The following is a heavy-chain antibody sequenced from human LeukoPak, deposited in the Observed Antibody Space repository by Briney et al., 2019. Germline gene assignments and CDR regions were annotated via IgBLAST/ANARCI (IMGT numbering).Heavy chain of an antibody. J-gene: IGHJ5*02. CDR3: AAGYGSGSYYTYNWFDP. V-gene: IGHV4-30-4*01. CDR2: IYYSGST. CDR1: GGSISSGDYY. D-gene: IGHD3-10*01. Sequence: SETLSLTCTVSGGSISSGDYYWSWIRQPPGKGLEWIGYIYYSGSTYYNPSLKSRVTISVDTSKNQFSLKLSSVTAADTAVYYCAAGYGSGSYYTYNWFDPWGQGTLVTVSS.